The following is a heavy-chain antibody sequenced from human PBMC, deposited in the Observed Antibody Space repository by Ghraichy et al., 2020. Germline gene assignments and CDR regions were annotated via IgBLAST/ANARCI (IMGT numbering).Heavy chain of an antibody. CDR3: AREEGPTEGDVTSGAFDV. Sequence: GSLRLSCVGSGFTFSSYNMNWVRQSPGKGLEWVSYITSSSRTIFYADSVKGRFTISRDNAQNSLYLQMNSLRAEDTAVYYCAREEGPTEGDVTSGAFDVWGQGTMVTVSS. J-gene: IGHJ3*01. CDR2: ITSSSRTI. CDR1: GFTFSSYN. V-gene: IGHV3-48*01. D-gene: IGHD3-16*01.